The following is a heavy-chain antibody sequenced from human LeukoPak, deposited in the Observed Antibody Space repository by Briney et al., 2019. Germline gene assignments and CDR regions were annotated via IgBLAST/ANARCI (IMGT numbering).Heavy chain of an antibody. CDR1: GFTFSSYA. V-gene: IGHV3-23*01. Sequence: GGSLRLSCAASGFTFSSYAMSWVRQAPGKGLEWVSAISGSGGSTYYADSVKGRFTISRDNAKNSLYLQMNSLRAEDTAVYYCARVTPGFDYGMDVWGKGTTVTVSS. CDR3: ARVTPGFDYGMDV. CDR2: ISGSGGST. J-gene: IGHJ6*04. D-gene: IGHD6-25*01.